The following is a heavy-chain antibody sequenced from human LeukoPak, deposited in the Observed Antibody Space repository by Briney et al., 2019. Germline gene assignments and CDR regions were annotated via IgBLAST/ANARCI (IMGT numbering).Heavy chain of an antibody. D-gene: IGHD2-2*03. Sequence: GGSLRLSCAASGFTFSSYSMNRVRQAPGKGLEWVSSISSSSSYIYYADTVKGRFTISRDNAKNSLYLQMNSLRAEDTAVYYCARGMDPGDYWGQGTLVTVSS. V-gene: IGHV3-21*01. J-gene: IGHJ4*02. CDR1: GFTFSSYS. CDR3: ARGMDPGDY. CDR2: ISSSSSYI.